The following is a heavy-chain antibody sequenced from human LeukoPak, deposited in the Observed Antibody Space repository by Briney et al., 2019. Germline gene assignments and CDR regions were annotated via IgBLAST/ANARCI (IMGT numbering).Heavy chain of an antibody. CDR1: GYSMSRGYF. CDR2: IFHSGST. CDR3: ARGPGYSSTTDAFEI. V-gene: IGHV4-38-2*02. Sequence: SETLSLTCTVSGYSMSRGYFWGWIRQPPGKGLEWIASIFHSGSTYYNPSLKSRVTISVDTSKNQFSLTLSSVTAADTAVYYCARGPGYSSTTDAFEIWGQGTMVTVSS. D-gene: IGHD6-13*01. J-gene: IGHJ3*02.